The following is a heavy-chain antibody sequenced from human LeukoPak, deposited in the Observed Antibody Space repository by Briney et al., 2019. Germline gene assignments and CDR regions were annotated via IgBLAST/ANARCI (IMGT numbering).Heavy chain of an antibody. CDR2: IDPSDSYT. J-gene: IGHJ4*02. CDR3: ARPDILTGYPPEY. D-gene: IGHD3-9*01. CDR1: GYSFTSYW. V-gene: IGHV5-10-1*01. Sequence: GESLKISCKGSGYSFTSYWIGWVRQMPGKGLEWMGRIDPSDSYTNYSPSFQGHVTISADKSISTAYLQWSSLKASDTAMYYCARPDILTGYPPEYWGQGTLVTVSS.